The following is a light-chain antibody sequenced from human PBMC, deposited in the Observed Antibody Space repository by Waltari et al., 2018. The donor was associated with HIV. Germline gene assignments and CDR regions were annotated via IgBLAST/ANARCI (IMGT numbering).Light chain of an antibody. J-gene: IGKJ2*01. V-gene: IGKV1-33*01. CDR2: DGV. Sequence: DLQLTQSPSSVSLSVGASVTITFQATQDIKRNLNWYQQKPGKAPRLMVYDGVRLEEGVTSRFSGSGSGTDYSLTIDDLQPEDIGIYYCVQYDNLPYSFGRGTKVEVK. CDR3: VQYDNLPYS. CDR1: QDIKRN.